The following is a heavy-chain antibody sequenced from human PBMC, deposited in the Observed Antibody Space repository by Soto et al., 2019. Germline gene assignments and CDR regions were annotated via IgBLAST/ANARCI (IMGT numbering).Heavy chain of an antibody. CDR2: IYWDDDK. CDR3: AHRGTTVTPTYWYFDL. CDR1: GFSLSTSGVG. D-gene: IGHD4-17*01. Sequence: QITLKESGPTLVKPTQTLTLTCTFSGFSLSTSGVGVGWIRQPPGKALEWLALIYWDDDKRYSPSLKSRLTITKDTSKNQVVLTMTNTDPVDTATYYCAHRGTTVTPTYWYFDLWGRGTLVTVSS. J-gene: IGHJ2*01. V-gene: IGHV2-5*02.